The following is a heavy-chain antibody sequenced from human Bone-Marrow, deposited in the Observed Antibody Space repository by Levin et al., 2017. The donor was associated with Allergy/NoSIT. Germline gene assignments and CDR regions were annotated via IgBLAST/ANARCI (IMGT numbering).Heavy chain of an antibody. D-gene: IGHD3-3*01. V-gene: IGHV3-23*01. Sequence: GESLKISCAASGFTFSSYAMSWVRQAPGKGLEWVSAISGSGGSTYYADSVKGRFTISRDNSKNTLYLQMNSLRAEDTAVYYCAKLQSTIFGVVANMMTPDYWGQGTLVTVSS. CDR2: ISGSGGST. CDR3: AKLQSTIFGVVANMMTPDY. CDR1: GFTFSSYA. J-gene: IGHJ4*02.